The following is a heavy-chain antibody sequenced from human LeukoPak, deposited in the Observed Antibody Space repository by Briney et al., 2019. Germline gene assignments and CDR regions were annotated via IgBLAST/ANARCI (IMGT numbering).Heavy chain of an antibody. D-gene: IGHD3-22*01. J-gene: IGHJ4*02. Sequence: GGSLRLSCVGSGFTFTAYWMSWVRQAPGKGLEWVANIKQDGSERYYVDSVKGRFAISRDNAQNSLSLQMNSLRAEDSAVYYCAKAITTVDQWGQGTLVTVSS. CDR1: GFTFTAYW. CDR2: IKQDGSER. CDR3: AKAITTVDQ. V-gene: IGHV3-7*01.